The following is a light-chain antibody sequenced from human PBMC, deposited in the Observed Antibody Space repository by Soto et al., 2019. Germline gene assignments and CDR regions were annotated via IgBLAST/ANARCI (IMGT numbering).Light chain of an antibody. V-gene: IGKV1-39*01. CDR3: QQSSSVPRT. Sequence: DIQMTQSPSLLSASIGDRVTITCRASQHIATSLSWFQHKVGKAPTLLIYGVSALQSGVPSRFSGSGSGTHFTLTISGLQPEDFATYYCQQSSSVPRTFGQGTRVDLK. J-gene: IGKJ1*01. CDR1: QHIATS. CDR2: GVS.